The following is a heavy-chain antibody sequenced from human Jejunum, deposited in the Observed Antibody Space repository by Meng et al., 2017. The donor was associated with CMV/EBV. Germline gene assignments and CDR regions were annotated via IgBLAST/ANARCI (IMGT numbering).Heavy chain of an antibody. Sequence: WMHWVRQAPGKGLVWVSRIDGDGSYTNYADSVKGRFTISRDNAKSTLFLEMNSLRVEDTAVYYCARDAAFCDGGGCYSAYYFDYWGQGARGTVSS. J-gene: IGHJ4*02. CDR3: ARDAAFCDGGGCYSAYYFDY. V-gene: IGHV3-74*01. CDR1: W. CDR2: IDGDGSYT. D-gene: IGHD2-15*01.